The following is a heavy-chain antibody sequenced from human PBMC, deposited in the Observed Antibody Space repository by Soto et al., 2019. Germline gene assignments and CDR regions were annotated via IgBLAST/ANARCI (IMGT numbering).Heavy chain of an antibody. CDR2: IYYSGST. CDR3: ARTPYTSSPNDAFDI. V-gene: IGHV4-39*01. Sequence: QLQLQESGPGLVKPSETLSLTCTVSGGSISSSSYYWGWIRQPPGKGLEWIGSIYYSGSTYYNPSLKSRVTISVDTSKNQFSLKLSSVTAADTAVYYCARTPYTSSPNDAFDIWGQGTMVTVSS. J-gene: IGHJ3*02. CDR1: GGSISSSSYY. D-gene: IGHD2-2*01.